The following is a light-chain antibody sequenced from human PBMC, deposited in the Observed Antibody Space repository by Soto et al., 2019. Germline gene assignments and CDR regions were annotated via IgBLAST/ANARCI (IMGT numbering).Light chain of an antibody. Sequence: VVLTQFPGTLSLSPGETATLSCGASQRVSNNFLGWYQQKPGLPPRLLIYDATSRANGIPERFSGRGSGTHFTLTISRQEPEDFAVYYCQQYGSTPWTFGRGTKVEMK. J-gene: IGKJ1*01. CDR3: QQYGSTPWT. CDR1: QRVSNNF. CDR2: DAT. V-gene: IGKV3D-20*01.